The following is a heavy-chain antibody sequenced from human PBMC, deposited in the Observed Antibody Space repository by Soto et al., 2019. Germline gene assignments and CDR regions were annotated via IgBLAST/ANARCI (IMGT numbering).Heavy chain of an antibody. J-gene: IGHJ5*02. Sequence: SETLSVTCNFSGGSISNYYWTWVRQSPEKGLEWIGYMYYNGNINYNPSLKSRVTISIDTSKNQFSLTLKSVTAADTAVYYCASGGNWFDPWGQGVMVTVSS. CDR3: ASGGNWFDP. CDR1: GGSISNYY. CDR2: MYYNGNI. D-gene: IGHD3-16*01. V-gene: IGHV4-59*01.